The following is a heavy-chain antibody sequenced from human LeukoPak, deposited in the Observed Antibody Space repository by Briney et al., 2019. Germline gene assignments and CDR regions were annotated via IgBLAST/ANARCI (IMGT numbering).Heavy chain of an antibody. D-gene: IGHD3-22*01. CDR1: GYTFTGYY. V-gene: IGHV1-2*02. Sequence: GASVKVSCKASGYTFTGYYMHWVRQAPGQGLEWMGWINPNSGGTNYAQKFQGRVTMTRDTSISTAYMELSRLRSDDTAVYYCALAPLYYYDSSGLDAFDIWGQGTMVTVSS. CDR3: ALAPLYYYDSSGLDAFDI. CDR2: INPNSGGT. J-gene: IGHJ3*02.